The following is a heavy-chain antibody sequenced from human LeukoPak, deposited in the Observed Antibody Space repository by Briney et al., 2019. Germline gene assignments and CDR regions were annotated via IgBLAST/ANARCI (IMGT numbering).Heavy chain of an antibody. Sequence: GGSLRLSCAASGFIFSDYYMSWMRQAPGKGLEWLSYIDGSSSRTNYADSMKGRFTISRDNVKNSLYLQMNSLRAEDTAVYFCARRGTDYCTPSSCHPNWFAPWGQGTQVTVSS. CDR2: IDGSSSRT. D-gene: IGHD4-11*01. CDR1: GFIFSDYY. J-gene: IGHJ5*02. V-gene: IGHV3-11*03. CDR3: ARRGTDYCTPSSCHPNWFAP.